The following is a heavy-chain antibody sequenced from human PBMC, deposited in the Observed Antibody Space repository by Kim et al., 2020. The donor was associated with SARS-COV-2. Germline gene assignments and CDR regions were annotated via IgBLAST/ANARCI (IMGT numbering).Heavy chain of an antibody. CDR3: AVLRYFDVGFYYFDY. CDR1: GGSVSSGSYY. V-gene: IGHV4-61*01. CDR2: IYYSGST. J-gene: IGHJ4*02. Sequence: SETLSLTCTVSGGSVSSGSYYWSWIRQPPGKGLEWIGYIYYSGSTNYNPSLKSRVTISVDTSKNQFSLKLSSVTAADTAVYYCAVLRYFDVGFYYFDYWGQGTLVTVSS. D-gene: IGHD3-9*01.